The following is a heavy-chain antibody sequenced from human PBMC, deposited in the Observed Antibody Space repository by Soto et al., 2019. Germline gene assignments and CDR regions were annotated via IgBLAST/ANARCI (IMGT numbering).Heavy chain of an antibody. CDR1: GFTFSSYA. J-gene: IGHJ4*02. Sequence: QVQLVESGGGVVQPGRSLRLSCAASGFTFSSYAMHWVRQAPGKGLEWVAVISYDGSNKYYADSVKGRFTISRDNSKNKLYLQMKSLRAEDTAVYYCARAPYCGGDCYSGYFDYLGQGTLVTVSS. CDR2: ISYDGSNK. D-gene: IGHD2-21*02. CDR3: ARAPYCGGDCYSGYFDY. V-gene: IGHV3-30-3*01.